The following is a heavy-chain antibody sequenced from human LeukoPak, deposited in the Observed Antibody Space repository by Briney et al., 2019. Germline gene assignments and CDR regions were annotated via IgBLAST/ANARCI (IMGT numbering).Heavy chain of an antibody. CDR3: AKGPRLRLYGVRDY. CDR2: ISGSGGGT. V-gene: IGHV3-23*01. Sequence: GGSLRLSCAVSGFTFSSYAMNWVRQAPGKGLEWVSVISGSGGGTYYADSVKGRFTISRDNSKNTLYLQMNSLRAEDTAVYYCAKGPRLRLYGVRDYWGQGTLVTVSS. CDR1: GFTFSSYA. J-gene: IGHJ4*02. D-gene: IGHD4-17*01.